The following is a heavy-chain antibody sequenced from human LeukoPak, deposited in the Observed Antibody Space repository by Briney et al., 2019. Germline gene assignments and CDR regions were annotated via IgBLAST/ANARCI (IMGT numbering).Heavy chain of an antibody. CDR1: GFTFSSYG. CDR2: ISYNGHNK. V-gene: IGHV3-30*18. Sequence: PGRSLGLSCAASGFTFSSYGMHWVRQAPGKGLEWVAVISYNGHNKYSADSVKGRFTISRDNSKNTLYLQMNSLRAEDTAIYYCAKDPGMAVYSYGYHAFDIWGQGTMVTVSS. CDR3: AKDPGMAVYSYGYHAFDI. D-gene: IGHD5-18*01. J-gene: IGHJ3*02.